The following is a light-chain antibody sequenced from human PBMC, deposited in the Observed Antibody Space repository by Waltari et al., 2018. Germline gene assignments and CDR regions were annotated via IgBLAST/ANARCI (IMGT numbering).Light chain of an antibody. CDR2: STS. CDR1: PGEVPSGHP. V-gene: IGLV7-43*01. CDR3: LLFDGDARV. Sequence: QTVVTQEPSLTVSPGGTVTLPCPSIPGEVPSGHPPNWLQQQPGQPPRLLIFSTSDKPSWTPARFSGSLLGGKAALTLSGVQPEDEADYYCLLFDGDARVFGGGTRLTVL. J-gene: IGLJ3*02.